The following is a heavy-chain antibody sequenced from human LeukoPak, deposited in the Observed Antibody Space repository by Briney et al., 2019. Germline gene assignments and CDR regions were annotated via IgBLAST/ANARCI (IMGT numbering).Heavy chain of an antibody. D-gene: IGHD3-22*01. J-gene: IGHJ5*02. V-gene: IGHV4-31*03. CDR2: VSHSGNT. Sequence: PSETLSLTCTVSGDSVRRGAYYWGWIRQHPAKVMEWIGYVSHSGNTYYNPSLESRLTISVDTSKNQFSLKLTSVTAADTAVYYCARQHDTRGYSDTLDPWGQGTLVIVSS. CDR3: ARQHDTRGYSDTLDP. CDR1: GDSVRRGAYY.